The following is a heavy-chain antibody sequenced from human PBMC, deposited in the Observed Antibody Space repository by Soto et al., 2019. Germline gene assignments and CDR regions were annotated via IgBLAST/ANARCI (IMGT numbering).Heavy chain of an antibody. D-gene: IGHD3-10*01. Sequence: PGGSLRLSCAASGFTFSSYAMHWVRQAPGKGLEWVAVISYDGSNKYYADSVKGRFTISRDNSKNTLYLQMNSLRAEDTAVYYCAGVMVRGPKIQYYFDYWGNGTLVTVSS. CDR3: AGVMVRGPKIQYYFDY. CDR1: GFTFSSYA. V-gene: IGHV3-30-3*01. J-gene: IGHJ4*01. CDR2: ISYDGSNK.